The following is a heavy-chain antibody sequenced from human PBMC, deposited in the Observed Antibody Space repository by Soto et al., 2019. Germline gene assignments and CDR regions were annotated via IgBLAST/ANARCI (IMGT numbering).Heavy chain of an antibody. D-gene: IGHD3-10*01. CDR2: ISGSGGST. V-gene: IGHV3-23*01. CDR1: GFTFSSYA. Sequence: GSLRLSCAASGFTFSSYAMSWVRQAPGKGLEWVSAISGSGGSTYYADSVKGRFTISRDNSKNTLYLQMNSLRAEDTAVYYCATSYFNNFGPLYYWGQGTLVTVSS. J-gene: IGHJ4*02. CDR3: ATSYFNNFGPLYY.